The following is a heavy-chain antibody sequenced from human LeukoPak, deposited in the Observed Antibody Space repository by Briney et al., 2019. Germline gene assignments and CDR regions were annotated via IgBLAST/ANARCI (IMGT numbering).Heavy chain of an antibody. CDR1: GFTFSNYG. V-gene: IGHV3-30*03. CDR3: ARTTDFDY. J-gene: IGHJ4*02. Sequence: PGGSLRLSCAASGFTFSNYGLHWVRQAPGKGLEWVALISSDGYNKNYADSVKGRFTISRDNAKNSLYLQVNSLRAEDTAVYYCARTTDFDYWGQGTLVTVSS. D-gene: IGHD4-17*01. CDR2: ISSDGYNK.